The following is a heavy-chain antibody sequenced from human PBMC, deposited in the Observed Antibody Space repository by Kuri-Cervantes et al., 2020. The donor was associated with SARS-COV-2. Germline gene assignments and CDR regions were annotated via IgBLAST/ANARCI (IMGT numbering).Heavy chain of an antibody. CDR2: ISSSSTI. CDR1: GFTVSSNY. V-gene: IGHV3-69-1*01. D-gene: IGHD3-3*01. Sequence: GESLKISCAASGFTVSSNYMNWVRQAPGKGLEWVSSISSSSTIYYADSVKGRFTISRDNSKNTLYLQMNSLRAEDTAVYYCAREGLGTIFGVETYDYWGQGTLVTVSS. CDR3: AREGLGTIFGVETYDY. J-gene: IGHJ4*02.